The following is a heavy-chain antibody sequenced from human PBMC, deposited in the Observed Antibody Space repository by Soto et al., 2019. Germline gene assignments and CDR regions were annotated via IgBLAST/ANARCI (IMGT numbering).Heavy chain of an antibody. CDR1: GFTLSTYD. Sequence: PGGSLRLSCAASGFTLSTYDMHWVRQATGKGLEWVAALSYAGDTYYPGSVKGRFTVSREGAKNSLYLQMNSLTAGDTAVYYCARGRGGLYCSGGSCYSGYYMDVWGKGTTVTVSS. CDR3: ARGRGGLYCSGGSCYSGYYMDV. V-gene: IGHV3-13*01. J-gene: IGHJ6*03. D-gene: IGHD2-15*01. CDR2: LSYAGDT.